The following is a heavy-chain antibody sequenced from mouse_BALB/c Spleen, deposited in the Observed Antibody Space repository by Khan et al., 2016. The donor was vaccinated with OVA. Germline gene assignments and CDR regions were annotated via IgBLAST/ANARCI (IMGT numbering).Heavy chain of an antibody. CDR3: ATSHFYGYYFDY. Sequence: EVMLVESGGGLVQPGGSLKLSCAASGFTFTNYGMHWVRQAPEKGLEWVAFISGDTGTIYYAATVKGRFTISRDTTKNTLFLQMTSLMSEDTARYNCATSHFYGYYFDYWGPGTTLTVSS. CDR1: GFTFTNYG. V-gene: IGHV5-17*02. CDR2: ISGDTGTI. J-gene: IGHJ2*01. D-gene: IGHD1-2*01.